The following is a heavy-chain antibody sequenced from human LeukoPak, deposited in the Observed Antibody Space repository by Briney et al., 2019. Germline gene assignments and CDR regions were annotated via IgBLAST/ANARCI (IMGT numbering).Heavy chain of an antibody. Sequence: GGSLRLSCAASGFTFSNYWMSWVRQAPGKGLEWVANIKQDGSEKYYVDSVKGRFTISRDNAKSSLYLQMDSLRAEDTAVYYCAREWELLFDCWGQGTLATVSS. CDR3: AREWELLFDC. CDR1: GFTFSNYW. V-gene: IGHV3-7*01. D-gene: IGHD1-26*01. CDR2: IKQDGSEK. J-gene: IGHJ4*02.